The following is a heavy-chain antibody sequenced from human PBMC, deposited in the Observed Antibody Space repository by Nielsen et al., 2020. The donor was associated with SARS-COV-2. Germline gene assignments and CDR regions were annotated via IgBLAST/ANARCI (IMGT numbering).Heavy chain of an antibody. V-gene: IGHV3-30*18. J-gene: IGHJ6*02. D-gene: IGHD5-18*01. CDR1: GFTFSSYG. CDR2: ITYDGSNK. Sequence: GESLKISCAASGFTFSSYGMHWVRQAPGKGLEWVAVITYDGSNKYYADSVKGRFTISRDNSKNKLYLQMNSLRAEDTAVYYCAKGDTAMVPASYYGMDVWGQGTTVTVSS. CDR3: AKGDTAMVPASYYGMDV.